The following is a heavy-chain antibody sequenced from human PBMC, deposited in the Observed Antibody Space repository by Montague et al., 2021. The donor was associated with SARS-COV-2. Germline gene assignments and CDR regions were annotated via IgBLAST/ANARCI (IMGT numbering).Heavy chain of an antibody. V-gene: IGHV4-59*08. CDR3: ARTTYFDLASIYYYVMDV. CDR1: GGSINNYY. CDR2: IYYSGSR. D-gene: IGHD3-9*01. Sequence: SETLSLTCTVSGGSINNYYWSWIRQPPGRGLERIGYIYYSGSREYCPSLKSRVTMSIATSKNQFSLRLNFVTAADTAGYFCARTTYFDLASIYYYVMDVWGQGTTVTVSS. J-gene: IGHJ6*02.